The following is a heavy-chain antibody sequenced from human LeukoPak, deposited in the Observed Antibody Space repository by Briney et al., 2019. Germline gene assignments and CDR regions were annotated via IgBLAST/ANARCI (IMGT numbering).Heavy chain of an antibody. D-gene: IGHD6-19*01. J-gene: IGHJ4*02. Sequence: AGSLRLSCAASGFTFSSYSMNWVRQAPGKGLEWVSSISSSRSYIYYADSVKGGFTISRDNAKNSLYLEMNSLRAEETAVYYCARPIISSGWYASFDYWGQGTLVTVSS. CDR1: GFTFSSYS. CDR3: ARPIISSGWYASFDY. CDR2: ISSSRSYI. V-gene: IGHV3-21*01.